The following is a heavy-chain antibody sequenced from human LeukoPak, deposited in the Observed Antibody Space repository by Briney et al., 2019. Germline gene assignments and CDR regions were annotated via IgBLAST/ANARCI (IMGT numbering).Heavy chain of an antibody. J-gene: IGHJ3*02. Sequence: PGGSLRLSCTTSGFTFTSYSANWVRQAPGKGLEWVAYMSGTGTTTYYADSVKGRFTISRDNAKKSVHLQMHSLRAEDTAVYYCARTNAFDIWGQGTVVTVSS. CDR1: GFTFTSYS. CDR2: MSGTGTTT. CDR3: ARTNAFDI. V-gene: IGHV3-48*04.